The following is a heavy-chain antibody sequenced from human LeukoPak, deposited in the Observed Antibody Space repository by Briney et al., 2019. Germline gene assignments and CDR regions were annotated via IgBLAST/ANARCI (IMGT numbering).Heavy chain of an antibody. CDR3: AKRGDYYYYGMDV. V-gene: IGHV3-23*01. Sequence: DSVKGRFTISRDNSKNMLYLQMNSLRAEDTAVYYCAKRGDYYYYGMDVWGHGTTVTVSS. J-gene: IGHJ6*02.